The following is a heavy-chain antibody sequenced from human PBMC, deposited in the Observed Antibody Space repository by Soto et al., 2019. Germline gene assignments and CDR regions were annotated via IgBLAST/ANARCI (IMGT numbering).Heavy chain of an antibody. J-gene: IGHJ6*02. CDR3: ARLVRGYSSGWSGYYYGMDV. CDR1: GGSISSSSYY. V-gene: IGHV4-39*01. Sequence: SETLSLTCTVSGGSISSSSYYWGWIRQPPGKGLEWIGSIYYSGSTYYNPSLKSRVTISVDTSKNQFSLKLSSVTAADTAVYYCARLVRGYSSGWSGYYYGMDVWGQGTTVTVSS. D-gene: IGHD6-19*01. CDR2: IYYSGST.